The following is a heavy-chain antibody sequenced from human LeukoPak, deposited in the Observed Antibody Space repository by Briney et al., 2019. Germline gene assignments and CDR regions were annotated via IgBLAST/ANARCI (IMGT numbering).Heavy chain of an antibody. CDR3: TTEDTRIDAFDI. V-gene: IGHV3-15*01. CDR2: VKSKTDGGTT. Sequence: EGSLRLSCAASGFTFSNAWMSWVRQAPGKGLEWVGRVKSKTDGGTTDYAAPVKGRFTISRDDSKNTLYLQMNSLKTEDTAVYYCTTEDTRIDAFDIWGQGTMVTVSS. J-gene: IGHJ3*02. CDR1: GFTFSNAW.